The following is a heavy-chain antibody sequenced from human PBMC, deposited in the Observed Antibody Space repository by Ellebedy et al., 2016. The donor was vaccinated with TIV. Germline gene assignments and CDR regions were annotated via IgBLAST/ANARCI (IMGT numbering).Heavy chain of an antibody. J-gene: IGHJ5*02. CDR2: IYNGGST. Sequence: GESLKISCAPSGFTVSSNSMSWVRQAPGKGLEWVSIIYNGGSTYYAASVKGRFTISRDNFKTTMYLQLNSLRAEDTGVYYCARLNRAQNWFDPWGQGTLVTVSS. CDR1: GFTVSSNS. V-gene: IGHV3-66*04. CDR3: ARLNRAQNWFDP. D-gene: IGHD3-10*01.